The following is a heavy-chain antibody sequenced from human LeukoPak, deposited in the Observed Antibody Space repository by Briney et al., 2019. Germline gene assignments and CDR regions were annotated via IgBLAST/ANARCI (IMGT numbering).Heavy chain of an antibody. J-gene: IGHJ4*02. CDR2: VNHSGST. V-gene: IGHV4-34*01. CDR3: ARAVDLDY. CDR1: GGSFSGYY. Sequence: SETLSLTCAVYGGSFSGYYWSWIRQPPGKGLEWIGEVNHSGSTNYNPSLKSRVTISVDTSKNQFSLKLSSVTATDTAVYYCARAVDLDYWGQGTLVTVSS.